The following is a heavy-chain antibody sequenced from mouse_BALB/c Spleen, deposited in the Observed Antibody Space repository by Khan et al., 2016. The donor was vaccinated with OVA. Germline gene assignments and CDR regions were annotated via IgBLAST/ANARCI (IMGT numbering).Heavy chain of an antibody. D-gene: IGHD1-3*01. J-gene: IGHJ2*01. CDR2: IYPGTGNT. V-gene: IGHV1-76*01. Sequence: QMQLEESGAELVRPGASVKLSCKTSGYNFTSYWIHWVKQRSGQGLEWIARIYPGTGNTYYNENFKGKATLTADNSSSTAYLQLSSLKSEDSAVYVCGREWVIYYFYYWGQGTTLTVSS. CDR1: GYNFTSYW. CDR3: GREWVIYYFYY.